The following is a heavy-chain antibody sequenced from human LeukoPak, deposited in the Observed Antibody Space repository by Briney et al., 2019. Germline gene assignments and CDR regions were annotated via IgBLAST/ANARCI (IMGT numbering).Heavy chain of an antibody. J-gene: IGHJ4*02. Sequence: ASVKISCKASGYTFTGYYMHWVRQAPGQGLEWMGWINPNSGGTNYAQKFQGRVTMTRDTSISTAYMELSRLRSDDTAVYYCAKDIPDTNSGPLSDYWGQGTLVTVSS. V-gene: IGHV1-2*02. D-gene: IGHD6-19*01. CDR3: AKDIPDTNSGPLSDY. CDR1: GYTFTGYY. CDR2: INPNSGGT.